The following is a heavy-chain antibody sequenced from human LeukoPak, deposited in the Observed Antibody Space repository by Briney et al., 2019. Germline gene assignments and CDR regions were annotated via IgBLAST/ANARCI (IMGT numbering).Heavy chain of an antibody. CDR3: ARKGNSFDY. J-gene: IGHJ4*02. CDR2: INPNNGGT. V-gene: IGHV1-2*06. Sequence: ASVKVSCKASGYTFTGYDMHWVRQAPGQGLEWMGRINPNNGGTNYAQKFQGRVTMTRDTSISTAYMELSRPRSDDTAVFYCARKGNSFDYWGQGTLVTVSS. CDR1: GYTFTGYD.